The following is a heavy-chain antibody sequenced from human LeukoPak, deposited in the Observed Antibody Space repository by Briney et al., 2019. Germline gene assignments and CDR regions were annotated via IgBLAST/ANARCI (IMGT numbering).Heavy chain of an antibody. V-gene: IGHV3-30-3*01. CDR3: ATLVATV. CDR1: GFTFSSYW. CDR2: ISYDGSNK. Sequence: GGSLRLSCAASGFTFSSYWMHWVRQAPGKGLVWVAVISYDGSNKYYADSVKGRFTISRDNSKNTLYLQMNSLRAEDTAVYYCATLVATVWGQGTLVTVSS. J-gene: IGHJ4*02. D-gene: IGHD5-12*01.